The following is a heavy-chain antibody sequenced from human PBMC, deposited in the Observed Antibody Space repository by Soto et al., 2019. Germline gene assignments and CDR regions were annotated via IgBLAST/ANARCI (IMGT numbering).Heavy chain of an antibody. D-gene: IGHD2-21*02. CDR1: GFSFSGSD. CDR3: TRRDCRGGDCYSDFDY. Sequence: EVQLVESGGGLVQPGGSQKLSCAASGFSFSGSDMHWVRQASGEGLEWVGRIKTKAENYATALAASVKGRFSISRDDSKNTAYLEMNSLKTEDTAVYYCTRRDCRGGDCYSDFDYWGQGALVTVSS. V-gene: IGHV3-73*01. CDR2: IKTKAENYAT. J-gene: IGHJ4*02.